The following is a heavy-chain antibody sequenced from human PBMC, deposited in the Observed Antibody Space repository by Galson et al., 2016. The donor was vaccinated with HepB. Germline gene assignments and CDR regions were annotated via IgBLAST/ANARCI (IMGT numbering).Heavy chain of an antibody. CDR3: ARDGAEDMTTGLVNY. Sequence: SLRLSCAASGFTFSSFAMHWIRQISGKGLEWVAVISFDGANEYYEDSVRGRFTISRDNSKKTVYLQMNSLSVDDTAVYYCARDGAEDMTTGLVNYWGQGTLVTVSS. D-gene: IGHD4-17*01. J-gene: IGHJ4*02. CDR2: ISFDGANE. V-gene: IGHV3-30*12. CDR1: GFTFSSFA.